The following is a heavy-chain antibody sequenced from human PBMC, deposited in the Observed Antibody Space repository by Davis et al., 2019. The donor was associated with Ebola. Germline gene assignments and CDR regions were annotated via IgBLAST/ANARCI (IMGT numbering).Heavy chain of an antibody. Sequence: GESLKISCAASGFTFSSYWMHWVRQAPGKGLVWVPRINSDGSSTSYADSVKGRFTISSDNAKNTLYLQMNRLRAEDTAVYYCARVGYCSSTSCYVLGHYYYGMDVWGQGTTVTVSS. CDR1: GFTFSSYW. CDR3: ARVGYCSSTSCYVLGHYYYGMDV. J-gene: IGHJ6*02. CDR2: INSDGSST. V-gene: IGHV3-74*01. D-gene: IGHD2-2*01.